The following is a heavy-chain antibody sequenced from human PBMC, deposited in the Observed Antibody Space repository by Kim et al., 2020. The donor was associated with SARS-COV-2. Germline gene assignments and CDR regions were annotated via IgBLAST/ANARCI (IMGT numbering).Heavy chain of an antibody. V-gene: IGHV4-39*01. CDR3: AGQQGDCSGWYVAYYY. J-gene: IGHJ6*01. CDR2: AYYIGNT. CDR1: GGSLSSSGYY. Sequence: SETLSLTCTVSGGSLSSSGYYWGWIRQPPGKGLEWIGTAYYIGNTYYNPSLKSRVTISVDTSKNQFSLKLGSVTAADTAVYYCAGQQGDCSGWYVAYYY. D-gene: IGHD6-19*01.